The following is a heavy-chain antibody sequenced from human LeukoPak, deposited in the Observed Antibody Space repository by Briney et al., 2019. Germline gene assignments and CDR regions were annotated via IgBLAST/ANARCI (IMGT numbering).Heavy chain of an antibody. CDR2: VYYSART. D-gene: IGHD5-24*01. CDR3: ARVLDMALYAFDI. V-gene: IGHV4-39*07. J-gene: IGHJ3*02. CDR1: GGSISSSSYY. Sequence: SETLSLTCTVSGGSISSSSYYWSWIRQSPGKGLEWIGSVYYSARTYYNPSLKSRVTISVDTSINQFSLILTSVTAAETAVYYCARVLDMALYAFDIWGQGTSVIVSS.